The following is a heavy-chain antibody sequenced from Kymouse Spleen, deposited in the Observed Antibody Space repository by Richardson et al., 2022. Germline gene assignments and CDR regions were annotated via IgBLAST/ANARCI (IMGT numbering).Heavy chain of an antibody. J-gene: IGHJ6*02. V-gene: IGHV3-11*01. D-gene: IGHD3-9*01. CDR1: GFTFSDYY. CDR3: AGSTPYYDILTGSPYYYYYYGMDV. Sequence: QVQLVESGGGLVKPGGSLRLSCAASGFTFSDYYMSWIRQAPGKGLEWVSYISSSGSTIYYADSVKGRFTISRDNAKNSLYLQMNSLRAEDTAVYYCAGSTPYYDILTGSPYYYYYYGMDVWGQGTTVTVSS. CDR2: ISSSGSTI.